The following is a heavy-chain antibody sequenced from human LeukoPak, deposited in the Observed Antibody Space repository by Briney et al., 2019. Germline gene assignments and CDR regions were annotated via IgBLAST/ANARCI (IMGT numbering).Heavy chain of an antibody. CDR1: GFTFSSYA. J-gene: IGHJ4*02. D-gene: IGHD3-10*01. Sequence: PGGSLRLSCAASGFTFSSYAMSWVRQAPGKGLEWVSAISGSGGSTYYADSVKGRFTISRDNSKNTVFLQVNSLMFDDTALYYCARAEDFYGSGTYSPFDYWGQGTLVTVSS. CDR2: ISGSGGST. V-gene: IGHV3-23*01. CDR3: ARAEDFYGSGTYSPFDY.